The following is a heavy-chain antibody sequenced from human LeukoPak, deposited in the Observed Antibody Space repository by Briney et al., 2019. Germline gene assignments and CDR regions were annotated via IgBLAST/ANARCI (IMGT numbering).Heavy chain of an antibody. Sequence: SETLSLTYTVSGGSISSYYWSWIRQPPGKGLEWIGYIYYSGSTNYNPSLKSRVTISVDTPKNQFSLKLSSVTAADTAVYYCARDTPSYGMDVWGQGTTVTVSS. V-gene: IGHV4-59*01. CDR2: IYYSGST. CDR1: GGSISSYY. J-gene: IGHJ6*02. CDR3: ARDTPSYGMDV.